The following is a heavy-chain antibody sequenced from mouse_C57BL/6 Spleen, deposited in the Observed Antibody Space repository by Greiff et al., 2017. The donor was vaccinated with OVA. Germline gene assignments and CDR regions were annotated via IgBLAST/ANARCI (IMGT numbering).Heavy chain of an antibody. CDR3: ARYSPSDYYGSSYFDY. CDR2: IYPRSGNT. Sequence: VQLQQSGAELARPGASVKLSCKASGYTFTSYGISWVKQRTGQGLEWIGEIYPRSGNTYYNEKFKGKATLTADKSSSTAYMELRSLTSEDSAVYFCARYSPSDYYGSSYFDYWGQGTTLTVSS. V-gene: IGHV1-81*01. D-gene: IGHD1-1*01. CDR1: GYTFTSYG. J-gene: IGHJ2*01.